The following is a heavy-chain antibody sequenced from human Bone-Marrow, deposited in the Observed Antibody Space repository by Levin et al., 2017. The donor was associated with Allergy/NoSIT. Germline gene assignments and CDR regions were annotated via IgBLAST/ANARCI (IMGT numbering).Heavy chain of an antibody. J-gene: IGHJ4*02. Sequence: NASETLSLTCSVSGGSISSGENFWSWIRQSPGKGLEWIGYIYYSGNSHYSPSLKSRVLISVDTSKNQFSLKLSSVTVADTAVYYCARVGGSAMVGLFVDYWGQGTLVTVSS. CDR2: IYYSGNS. V-gene: IGHV4-30-4*01. D-gene: IGHD3-10*01. CDR1: GGSISSGENF. CDR3: ARVGGSAMVGLFVDY.